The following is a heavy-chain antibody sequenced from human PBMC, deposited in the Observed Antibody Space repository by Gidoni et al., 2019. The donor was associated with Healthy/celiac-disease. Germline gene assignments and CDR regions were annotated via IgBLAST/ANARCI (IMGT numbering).Heavy chain of an antibody. V-gene: IGHV4-39*01. CDR2: ST. D-gene: IGHD3-9*01. CDR3: ARLGQDVLRYFDWLFGWFDP. J-gene: IGHJ5*02. Sequence: STYYNPSLKSRVTISVDTSKNQFSLKLSSVTAADTAVYYCARLGQDVLRYFDWLFGWFDPWGQGTLVTVSS.